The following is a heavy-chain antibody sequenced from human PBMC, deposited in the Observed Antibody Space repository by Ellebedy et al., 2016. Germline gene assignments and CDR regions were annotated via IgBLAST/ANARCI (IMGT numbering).Heavy chain of an antibody. V-gene: IGHV4-59*11. CDR1: GASITTHY. CDR2: VFHTGTT. Sequence: SETLSLTCTVSGASITTHYWNWIRRPPGKGLEWIGYVFHTGTTNYNPSLKSRVTMSVDTSKSQFSLRLTSVTAADTAVYYCAKWNGGWYAFEVWGQGTMVTVSS. CDR3: AKWNGGWYAFEV. J-gene: IGHJ3*01. D-gene: IGHD6-19*01.